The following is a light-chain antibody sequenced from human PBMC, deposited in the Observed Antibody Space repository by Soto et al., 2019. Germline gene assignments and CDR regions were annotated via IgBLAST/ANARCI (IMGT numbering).Light chain of an antibody. Sequence: DIPMTQSPSTLSASVGDRVTITCRASQSISSWLAWYQQKPGKASNLLNYRAASLESGVPSRVSSSGSGKEFTLTVSSLQAYDFATYYCQQYNSYAHTCGQGTKLEIK. CDR1: QSISSW. V-gene: IGKV1-5*03. CDR2: RAA. J-gene: IGKJ2*01. CDR3: QQYNSYAHT.